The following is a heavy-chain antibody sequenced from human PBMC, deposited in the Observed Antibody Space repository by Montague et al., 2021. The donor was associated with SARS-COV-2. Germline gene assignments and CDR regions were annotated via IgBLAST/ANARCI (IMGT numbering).Heavy chain of an antibody. CDR1: GFTFSSYS. D-gene: IGHD3-10*01. CDR2: ISSSSSYI. J-gene: IGHJ6*02. V-gene: IGHV3-21*01. Sequence: SLRLSCAASGFTFSSYSMNWVRQAPGKGLEWVSSISSSSSYIYYADSVKGRFTISRDNAKNSLYLQMNSLRAEDTAVYYCARDSLDYGLWSSGSYYNAYYYYYGMDVWGQGTTVTVSS. CDR3: ARDSLDYGLWSSGSYYNAYYYYYGMDV.